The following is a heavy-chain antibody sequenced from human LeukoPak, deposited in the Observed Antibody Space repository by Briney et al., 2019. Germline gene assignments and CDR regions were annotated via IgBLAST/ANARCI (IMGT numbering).Heavy chain of an antibody. J-gene: IGHJ4*02. Sequence: ASVKVSCKASGYTFTSYGISWVRQAPGQGLEWMGWISAYNGNTNYAQKLQGRATMTTDTSTSTAYMELRSLRSDDTAVYYCARPRYSSGWYGLFGYWGQGTLVTVSS. D-gene: IGHD6-19*01. CDR1: GYTFTSYG. V-gene: IGHV1-18*01. CDR2: ISAYNGNT. CDR3: ARPRYSSGWYGLFGY.